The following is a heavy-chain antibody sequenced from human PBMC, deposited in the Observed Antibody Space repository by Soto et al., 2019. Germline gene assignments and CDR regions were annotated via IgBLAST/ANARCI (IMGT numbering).Heavy chain of an antibody. V-gene: IGHV3-74*01. CDR3: ARDKAYGLDV. J-gene: IGHJ6*02. CDR2: INGDGITR. CDR1: EFAFNTYW. Sequence: GGALRLSCAASEFAFNTYWMHWVRQVPGKGPEWVSRINGDGITRTYADSVKGRFTISRDNAENILYLQMNSLRAEDTAVYYCARDKAYGLDVWGQGTTVTVSS.